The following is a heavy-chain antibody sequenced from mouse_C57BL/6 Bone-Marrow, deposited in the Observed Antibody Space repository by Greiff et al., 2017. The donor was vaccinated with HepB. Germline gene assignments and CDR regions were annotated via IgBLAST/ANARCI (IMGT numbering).Heavy chain of an antibody. CDR2: IDSGSSTI. J-gene: IGHJ3*01. CDR3: ARTNLAWFGY. V-gene: IGHV5-17*01. CDR1: GFTFSDYG. Sequence: DVKLVESGGGLVKPGGSLKLSCAASGFTFSDYGMHWVRQAPEKGLEWVAYIDSGSSTIYYADKVKGRFTITGDNATNTPFLQMTSLRSEDTAVYYCARTNLAWFGYWGKGTLVTV.